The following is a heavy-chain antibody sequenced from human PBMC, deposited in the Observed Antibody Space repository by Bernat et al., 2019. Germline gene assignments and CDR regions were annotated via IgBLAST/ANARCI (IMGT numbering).Heavy chain of an antibody. Sequence: LQLQESGPGLVKPSETLSLTCTVSGGSISSSSYYWGWIRQPPGKGLGWVSVIYSGGTTYYADSVKGRFTVSRDDSKNTLYLQMSSLRVEDTAVYYCARGAVYASSWYSSPFDYWGQGTLVTVSS. V-gene: IGHV3-53*01. CDR2: IYSGGTT. J-gene: IGHJ4*02. CDR1: GGSISSSSYY. CDR3: ARGAVYASSWYSSPFDY. D-gene: IGHD6-13*01.